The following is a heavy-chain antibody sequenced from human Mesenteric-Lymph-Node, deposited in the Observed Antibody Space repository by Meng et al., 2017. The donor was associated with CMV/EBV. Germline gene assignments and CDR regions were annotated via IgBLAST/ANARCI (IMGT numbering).Heavy chain of an antibody. CDR1: TGSISGSDYY. CDR3: ARRGHTSRPF. J-gene: IGHJ4*02. V-gene: IGHV4-39*02. Sequence: SETLSLTCTVPTGSISGSDYYWVWIRQPPGKGLEWIGSIYYGGSTYYNPSLKSRVTISVDTSKRYFSLKLTSVTAADTAVYYCARRGHTSRPFWGQGTLVTVSS. D-gene: IGHD6-6*01. CDR2: IYYGGST.